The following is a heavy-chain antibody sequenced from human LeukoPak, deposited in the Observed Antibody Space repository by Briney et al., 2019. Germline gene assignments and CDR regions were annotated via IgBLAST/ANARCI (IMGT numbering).Heavy chain of an antibody. V-gene: IGHV3-23*01. CDR2: IRGSGGST. Sequence: PGGSLRLSCAASGFSVSNSYMYSVRQAPGKGLEWVSAIRGSGGSTYYADAVKGRFTISKDNAKNTVYLQMNSLRAEDTAVYYCVSFYETYWGRGTLVTVSS. D-gene: IGHD2/OR15-2a*01. CDR3: VSFYETY. J-gene: IGHJ4*02. CDR1: GFSVSNSY.